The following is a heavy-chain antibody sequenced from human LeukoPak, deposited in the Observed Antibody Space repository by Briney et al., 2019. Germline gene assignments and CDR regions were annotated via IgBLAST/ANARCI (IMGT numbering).Heavy chain of an antibody. CDR2: ITSGGSTI. CDR1: GFTFSSYE. Sequence: GGSLRLSCAAPGFTFSSYEMNWVRQAPGKGLEWVSYITSGGSTIYYADSEKGRFTISRDNAKNSLYLQMNSLRAEDTAVYYCARNTWFDPWGQGTLVTVSS. CDR3: ARNTWFDP. V-gene: IGHV3-48*03. J-gene: IGHJ5*02.